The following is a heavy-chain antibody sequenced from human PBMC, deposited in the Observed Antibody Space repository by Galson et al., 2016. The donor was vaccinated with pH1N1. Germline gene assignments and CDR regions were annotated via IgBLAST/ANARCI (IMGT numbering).Heavy chain of an antibody. J-gene: IGHJ3*02. Sequence: SVKVSCKVSGGSFSPGGISWVRQAPGQGLEWMGRIDPIYDQASYAQKLQGRVTITADKFTSTVYLELSSLRSDDAAVFYCAIAYDSRGGWGFGMGGQGTLVTVSS. CDR3: AIAYDSRGGWGFGM. CDR2: IDPIYDQA. V-gene: IGHV1-69*04. D-gene: IGHD3-22*01. CDR1: GGSFSPGG.